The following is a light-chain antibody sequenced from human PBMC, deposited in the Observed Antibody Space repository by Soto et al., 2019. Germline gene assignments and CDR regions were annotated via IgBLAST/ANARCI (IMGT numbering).Light chain of an antibody. CDR3: QQSYSTPIT. J-gene: IGKJ5*01. Sequence: DIQMTQSPSTLSASVGDRVTITCRASQSISSWLSWYQQKPGKAPKLLIYDASSLQSGVPSRFSGSGSGTYFTLTISSLQPEDSATYYCQQSYSTPITFGQGTRLEIK. CDR1: QSISSW. V-gene: IGKV1-39*01. CDR2: DAS.